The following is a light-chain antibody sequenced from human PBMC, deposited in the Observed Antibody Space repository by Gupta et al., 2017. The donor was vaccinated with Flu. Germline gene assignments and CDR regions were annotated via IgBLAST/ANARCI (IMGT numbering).Light chain of an antibody. CDR2: DAS. V-gene: IGKV3-20*01. Sequence: IVSTPTPGPLSLSPGERATLSCGASESVTNNFLTWYQQKPGQAPRLVIYDASSRATVIPDRFRGRGPVNVFSLTISRLEPEYFALYYCQNDSTAPLTFGQGTNVEIK. CDR3: QNDSTAPLT. CDR1: ESVTNNF. J-gene: IGKJ1*01.